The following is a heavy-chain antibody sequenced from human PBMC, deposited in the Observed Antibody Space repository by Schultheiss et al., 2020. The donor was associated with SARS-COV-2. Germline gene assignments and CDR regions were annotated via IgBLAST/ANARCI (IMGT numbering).Heavy chain of an antibody. CDR3: AREVGYYYYMDV. CDR2: IWYDGSNK. J-gene: IGHJ6*03. D-gene: IGHD2-15*01. CDR1: GFTFSSYA. Sequence: GSLRLSCSASGFTFSSYAMHWVRQAPGKGLEWVAVIWYDGSNKYYADSVKGRFTISRDNSKNTLYLQMNSLRAEDTAVYYCAREVGYYYYMDVWGKGTTVTVSS. V-gene: IGHV3-30*04.